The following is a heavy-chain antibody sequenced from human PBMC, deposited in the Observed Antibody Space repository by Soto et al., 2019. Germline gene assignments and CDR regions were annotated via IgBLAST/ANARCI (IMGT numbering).Heavy chain of an antibody. CDR3: AKGGCSSTNCYNDY. V-gene: IGHV3-9*01. Sequence: SLRLSCAASGFTFDNYAMHWVRQAPGKGLEWGSGLGWNGGSVRYADSVKGRFTISRANAKNSLFLQMNSLRPEDTASYYCAKGGCSSTNCYNDYWGQGTLVTVSS. D-gene: IGHD2-2*02. CDR1: GFTFDNYA. CDR2: LGWNGGSV. J-gene: IGHJ4*02.